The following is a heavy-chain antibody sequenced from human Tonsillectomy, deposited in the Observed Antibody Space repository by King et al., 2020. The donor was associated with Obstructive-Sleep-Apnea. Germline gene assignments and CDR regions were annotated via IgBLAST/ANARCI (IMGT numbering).Heavy chain of an antibody. CDR1: GGSFSGHN. V-gene: IGHV4-34*01. CDR2: IDDSGST. Sequence: VQLQQWGAGLLKPSETLSLTFAVYGGSFSGHNWSWIRQSPGKGLQWIGEIDDSGSTNYNPSLKSRVTISVDTSKNQFSLKLNSVTAADTAVYYCARRDDYWGQGTLVTVSS. CDR3: ARRDDY. J-gene: IGHJ4*02.